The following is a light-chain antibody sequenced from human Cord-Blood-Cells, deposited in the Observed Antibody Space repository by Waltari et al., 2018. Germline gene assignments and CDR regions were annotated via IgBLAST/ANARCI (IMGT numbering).Light chain of an antibody. V-gene: IGLV2-23*01. CDR3: CSYAGSSTLV. CDR2: EGS. CDR1: SSDVGSYNL. J-gene: IGLJ3*02. Sequence: QSALTQPASVSGSPGQSITISCTGTSSDVGSYNLVSWYQQHPGKAPKLMIYEGSKLPSVFSNRFSCSKSGNTASLTISGLQAEDEADYYCCSYAGSSTLVFGGGTKLTVL.